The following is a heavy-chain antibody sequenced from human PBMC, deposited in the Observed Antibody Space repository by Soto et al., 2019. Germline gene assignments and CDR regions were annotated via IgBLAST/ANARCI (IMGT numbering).Heavy chain of an antibody. CDR3: PPTGWDFGDDNWFDP. V-gene: IGHV3-7*01. CDR2: IKQDGSEK. CDR1: GFTFSRYW. J-gene: IGHJ5*02. D-gene: IGHD4-17*01. Sequence: EVKLVESGGGLVHPGGSLRLSCAASGFTFSRYWMTWVRQAPGKGLEWVANIKQDGSEKYYVDSVKGRFIISRDNAKNSLFLQMNSLRVEDTANCASPPTGWDFGDDNWFDPWGQGTLVTVSS.